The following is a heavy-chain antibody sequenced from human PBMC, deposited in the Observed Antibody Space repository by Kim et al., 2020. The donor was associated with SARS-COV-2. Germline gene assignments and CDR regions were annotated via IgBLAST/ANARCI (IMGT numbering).Heavy chain of an antibody. CDR2: INHSGST. V-gene: IGHV4-34*01. D-gene: IGHD6-19*01. Sequence: LEWIGEINHSGSTNYTPSLKSRVTISVDTSKNQFSLKLSSVTTADTAVYYCARGTRQWLSRHYYYYMDVWGKGTTVTVSS. CDR3: ARGTRQWLSRHYYYYMDV. J-gene: IGHJ6*03.